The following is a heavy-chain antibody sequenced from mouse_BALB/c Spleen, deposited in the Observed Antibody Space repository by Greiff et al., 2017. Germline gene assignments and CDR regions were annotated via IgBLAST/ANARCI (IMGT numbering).Heavy chain of an antibody. D-gene: IGHD2-1*01. J-gene: IGHJ3*01. CDR2: ISDGGSYT. Sequence: EVQLVESGGGLVKPGGSLKLSCAASGFTFSDYYMYWVRQTPEKRLEWVATISDGGSYTYYPDSVKGRFTISRDNAKNNLYLQMSSLKSEDTAMYYCARGGYYGNCVFSWFDYWGQGTLVTVSA. CDR3: ARGGYYGNCVFSWFDY. V-gene: IGHV5-4*02. CDR1: GFTFSDYY.